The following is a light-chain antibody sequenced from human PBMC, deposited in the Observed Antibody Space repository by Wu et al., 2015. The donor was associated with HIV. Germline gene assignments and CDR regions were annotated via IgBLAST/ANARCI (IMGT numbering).Light chain of an antibody. CDR2: AAS. CDR3: QQYGSSPTWT. V-gene: IGKV3-20*01. Sequence: EIVLTQSPGTLSLSPGERATLSCRASQSVSSSYLAWYQQRPGQAPRLLIYAASRRATGIPDRFSGSGSGTDFTLTISRLEPEDFAVYYCQQYGSSPTWTFGQGTKVEIK. J-gene: IGKJ1*01. CDR1: QSVSSSY.